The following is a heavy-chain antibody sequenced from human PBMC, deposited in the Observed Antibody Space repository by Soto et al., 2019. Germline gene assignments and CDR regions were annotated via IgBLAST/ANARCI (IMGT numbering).Heavy chain of an antibody. J-gene: IGHJ2*01. CDR1: GFTFSSYA. D-gene: IGHD5-12*01. Sequence: EVQLLESGGGLVQPGGSLRLSCAASGFTFSSYAMSWVRQAPGKGLEWVSAISGSGGSTYYGDSVKGRFTISRDNSKNTLYLQMNSLRAEDTAVYYCAKSTTGIYSGYDSWYFDLWGRGTLVTVSS. CDR3: AKSTTGIYSGYDSWYFDL. CDR2: ISGSGGST. V-gene: IGHV3-23*01.